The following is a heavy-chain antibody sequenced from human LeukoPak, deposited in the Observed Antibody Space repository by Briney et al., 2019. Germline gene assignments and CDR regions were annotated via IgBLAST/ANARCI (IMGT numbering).Heavy chain of an antibody. V-gene: IGHV1-46*01. D-gene: IGHD3-22*01. CDR1: GYTFTSYY. J-gene: IGHJ4*02. Sequence: ASVKVSCKASGYTFTSYYMHWVRQAPGQGLEWMGIINPSGGSTCYAQKFQGRVTMTRDTSTNTVYMELSSLRSEDTAVYYCARERDDSSSYYFFDYWGQGTLVTVSS. CDR2: INPSGGST. CDR3: ARERDDSSSYYFFDY.